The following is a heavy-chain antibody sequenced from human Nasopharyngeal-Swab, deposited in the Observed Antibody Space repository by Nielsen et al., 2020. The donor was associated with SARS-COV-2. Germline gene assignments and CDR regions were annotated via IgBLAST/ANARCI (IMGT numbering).Heavy chain of an antibody. D-gene: IGHD1-26*01. Sequence: GESLKISCAASGFTFSSYGMHWVRQAPGKGLEWVAVIWYDGSNKYYADSVKGRFTISRDNSKNTLYLQMNSLRAEDTAVYYCARDRRGGSYSSFDYWGQGTLVTVSS. CDR1: GFTFSSYG. CDR2: IWYDGSNK. CDR3: ARDRRGGSYSSFDY. V-gene: IGHV3-33*01. J-gene: IGHJ4*02.